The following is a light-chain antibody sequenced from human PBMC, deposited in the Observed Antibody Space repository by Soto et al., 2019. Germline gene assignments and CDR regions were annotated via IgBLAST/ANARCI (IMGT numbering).Light chain of an antibody. V-gene: IGLV2-23*02. J-gene: IGLJ2*01. CDR1: SSDVGSYNL. Sequence: QSVLTQPASVSGSPGQSITISCTGTSSDVGSYNLVSWYQQHPGKAPKLMIYAVSKRPSGVSNRFSGSKSGNTASLTISGLQAEDEADYYCCSYAGSSTLGVFGGGTKLTVL. CDR3: CSYAGSSTLGV. CDR2: AVS.